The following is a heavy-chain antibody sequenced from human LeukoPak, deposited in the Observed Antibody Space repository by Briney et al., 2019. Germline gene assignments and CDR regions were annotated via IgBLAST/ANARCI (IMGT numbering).Heavy chain of an antibody. D-gene: IGHD3-9*01. CDR2: IWYDGSNK. CDR1: GFTFSSYG. V-gene: IGHV3-33*01. CDR3: ARDPPSIVNYGILAGYFDY. J-gene: IGHJ4*02. Sequence: GGSLRLSCAASGFTFSSYGMHWVRQAPGRGLEWVAVIWYDGSNKYYADSVKGRFTISRDNSKNTLYLQMNSLRAEDTAVYYCARDPPSIVNYGILAGYFDYWGQGTLVTVSS.